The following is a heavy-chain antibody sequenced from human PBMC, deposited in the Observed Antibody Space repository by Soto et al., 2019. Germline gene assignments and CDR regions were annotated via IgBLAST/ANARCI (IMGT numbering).Heavy chain of an antibody. V-gene: IGHV3-30*18. CDR1: GFTFSSFG. CDR2: ISYDGSNG. D-gene: IGHD4-4*01. CDR3: AKDSWGYSNHGGRDYYRGMDV. Sequence: QVQLVESGGGVVQPGRSLRLSCVASGFTFSSFGMHWVRQAPGKGLEWVAVISYDGSNGFYAESVKGRFTISRDNSKKXLXLKXNSLRSEDTAVYYCAKDSWGYSNHGGRDYYRGMDVWGQGTTVTVPS. J-gene: IGHJ6*02.